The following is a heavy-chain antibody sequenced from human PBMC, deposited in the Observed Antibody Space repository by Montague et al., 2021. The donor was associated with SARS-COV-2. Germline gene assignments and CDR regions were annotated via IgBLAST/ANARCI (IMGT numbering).Heavy chain of an antibody. D-gene: IGHD2-21*02. CDR2: IYYSGST. CDR1: GGSISSSSYY. J-gene: IGHJ2*01. CDR3: ARVHIVVVTAMRYFDL. V-gene: IGHV4-39*07. Sequence: SETLSLTCTVSGGSISSSSYYWGWIRQPPGKGLEWIGSIYYSGSTYYNPSLKSRVTISVDTSKNQFSLKLSSVTAADTAVYYCARVHIVVVTAMRYFDLWGRGTLATVSS.